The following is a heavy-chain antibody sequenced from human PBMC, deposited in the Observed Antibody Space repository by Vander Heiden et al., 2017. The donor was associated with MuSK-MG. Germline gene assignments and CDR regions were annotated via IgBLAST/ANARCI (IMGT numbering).Heavy chain of an antibody. CDR1: GFDFSTSW. J-gene: IGHJ2*01. V-gene: IGHV3-7*01. CDR3: ARAQWRLLEGVFRTWHFDL. D-gene: IGHD3-3*01. CDR2: INQDGSEK. Sequence: EVRLVESGGGLVQPGGSLRLSCAASGFDFSTSWMTWVRQAPGQGLEWVANINQDGSEKHYVESVKGRCTISRDNAKDSLYLQMESLRVEEKAVYYCARAQWRLLEGVFRTWHFDLWVRGTLVHVSS.